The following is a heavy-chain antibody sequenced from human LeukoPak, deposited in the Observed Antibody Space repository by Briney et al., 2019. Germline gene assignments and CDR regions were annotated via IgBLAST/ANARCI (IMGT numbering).Heavy chain of an antibody. CDR3: ARENSNSWYLDY. D-gene: IGHD6-13*01. Sequence: SGTLSLTCAVSGGSISSSNWWSWVRQTPEKGLEWIGEIFHTGIANYNPSLKSRVTISVDTSKNQFSLKLSSVTAADTAVYYCARENSNSWYLDYWGQGTLVTVSS. CDR1: GGSISSSNW. V-gene: IGHV4-4*02. CDR2: IFHTGIA. J-gene: IGHJ4*02.